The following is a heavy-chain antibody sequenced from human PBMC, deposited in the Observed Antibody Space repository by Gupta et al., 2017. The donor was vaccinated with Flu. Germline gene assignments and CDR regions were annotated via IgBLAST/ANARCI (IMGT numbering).Heavy chain of an antibody. CDR2: MNPSRDNT. CDR1: GYLFIIYV. CDR3: ARMVGYSAKQVRLDY. J-gene: IGHJ4*02. D-gene: IGHD1-26*01. V-gene: IGHV1-8*01. Sequence: QVQLVQSGAEVTKPGPSVKVSCRLSGYLFIIYVINWVRQAPGQGLEWMGWMNPSRDNTGYAQKFQGRVTMTRDTSTGTAYMELSSLRSEDTAVYYCARMVGYSAKQVRLDYWGQGTLVTVSS.